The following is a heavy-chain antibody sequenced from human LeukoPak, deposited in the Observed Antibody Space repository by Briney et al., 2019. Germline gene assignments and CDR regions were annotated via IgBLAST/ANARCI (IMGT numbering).Heavy chain of an antibody. Sequence: GGSLRLSCAGSGFIFSSYGMSWVRQAPGKGLEWVSGITGSGGSTYYADSVKGRFTISRDNFKNTLDLRMNSLRVEDTAIYYCAKATVPQSGTRYFYYMDVWGKGTTVTVSS. J-gene: IGHJ6*03. CDR3: AKATVPQSGTRYFYYMDV. V-gene: IGHV3-23*01. CDR2: ITGSGGST. CDR1: GFIFSSYG. D-gene: IGHD1-7*01.